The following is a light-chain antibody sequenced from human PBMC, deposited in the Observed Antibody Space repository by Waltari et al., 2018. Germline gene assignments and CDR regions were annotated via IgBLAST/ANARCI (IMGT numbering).Light chain of an antibody. CDR1: SSDVGSYNF. V-gene: IGLV2-23*02. CDR3: FSYAGSSTFK. CDR2: EVT. Sequence: QSALTQPASVSGSPGQSITISCTGTSSDVGSYNFVSWYQHHPGKAPKLIIYEVTKRPLGVSERFSGSKSDNTASLTISGLQAGDEADYYCFSYAGSSTFKFGGGTMLTVL. J-gene: IGLJ2*01.